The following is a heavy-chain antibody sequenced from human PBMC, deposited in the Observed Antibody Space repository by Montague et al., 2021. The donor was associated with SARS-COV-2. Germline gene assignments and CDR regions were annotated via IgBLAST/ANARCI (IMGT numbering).Heavy chain of an antibody. Sequence: SETLSLTCTVSGGSISSSSYYWGWIRQPPGKGLAWIGSIYYSGSTYYNPSLRSRVTISVDTSKNQFSLKLSSVTAADTAVYYCARRVTGTTVHYYYYGMDVWGQGTTVTVSS. V-gene: IGHV4-39*01. CDR1: GGSISSSSYY. CDR3: ARRVTGTTVHYYYYGMDV. CDR2: IYYSGST. J-gene: IGHJ6*02. D-gene: IGHD1-20*01.